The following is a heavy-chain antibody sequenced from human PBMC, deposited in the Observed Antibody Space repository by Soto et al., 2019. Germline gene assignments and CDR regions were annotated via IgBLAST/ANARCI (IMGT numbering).Heavy chain of an antibody. CDR3: ARSWFGGGWGYYYYGMDV. J-gene: IGHJ6*02. V-gene: IGHV3-11*01. CDR1: GFTFSDYY. D-gene: IGHD3-10*01. CDR2: ISSSGSTI. Sequence: KTGGSLRLSCAASGFTFSDYYMSWIRQAPGKGLEWVSYISSSGSTIYYADSVKGRFTISRDNAKNSLYLQMNSLRAEDTAVYYCARSWFGGGWGYYYYGMDVWGQGTTVTVSS.